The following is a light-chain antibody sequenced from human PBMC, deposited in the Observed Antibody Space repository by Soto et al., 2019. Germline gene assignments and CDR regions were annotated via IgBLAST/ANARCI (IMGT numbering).Light chain of an antibody. Sequence: QSALAQPASVSGSPGQSITISCTGTSSDIGRYDLVAWYQQHPGEAPKLVIYEVTKRPSGISDRFSASKSGNTASLTISGLQAEDEATYFCCSHAGRGTVLFGRGTKLTVL. CDR3: CSHAGRGTVL. CDR2: EVT. CDR1: SSDIGRYDL. V-gene: IGLV2-23*02. J-gene: IGLJ2*01.